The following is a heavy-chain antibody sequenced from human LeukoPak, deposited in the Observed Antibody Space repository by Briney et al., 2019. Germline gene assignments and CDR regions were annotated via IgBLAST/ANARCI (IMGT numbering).Heavy chain of an antibody. CDR2: INPSGGST. CDR3: ARNVEYQLLLGWFDP. D-gene: IGHD2-2*01. CDR1: GYTFTSYY. V-gene: IGHV1-46*01. J-gene: IGHJ5*02. Sequence: GASVKVSCKASGYTFTSYYMHWVRQAPGQGLEWMGIINPSGGSTSYAQKFQGRVTMTRDTSTSTVYMELSSLRSEDTAVYYCARNVEYQLLLGWFDPWGQGTLVTVSS.